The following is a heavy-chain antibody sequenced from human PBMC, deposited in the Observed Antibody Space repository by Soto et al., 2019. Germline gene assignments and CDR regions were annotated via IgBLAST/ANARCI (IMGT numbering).Heavy chain of an antibody. CDR3: ARDSKLCSGGSCYLFDY. Sequence: QVQLVQSGAEVKKPGSSVKVSCKASGGTFSSYAISWVRQAPGQGLEWMGGIIPIFGTANYAQKFQGRVTITADESTSRAYIELRSLRSEDTAVYYCARDSKLCSGGSCYLFDYWGQGTLVTVSS. CDR1: GGTFSSYA. D-gene: IGHD2-15*01. J-gene: IGHJ4*02. CDR2: IIPIFGTA. V-gene: IGHV1-69*01.